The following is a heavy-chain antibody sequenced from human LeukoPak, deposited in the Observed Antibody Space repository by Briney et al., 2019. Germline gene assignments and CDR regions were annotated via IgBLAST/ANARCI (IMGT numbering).Heavy chain of an antibody. Sequence: SETLSLTCTVSGGSISSGGYYWSWIRQHPGKGLEWIGYIYYSGSTYYNPSLKSRVTISVDTSKNQFSLRLSSVTAADTAVYYCARECSSTSCYLGGLDYWGQGTLVAVSS. CDR2: IYYSGST. D-gene: IGHD2-2*01. J-gene: IGHJ4*02. CDR3: ARECSSTSCYLGGLDY. CDR1: GGSISSGGYY. V-gene: IGHV4-31*03.